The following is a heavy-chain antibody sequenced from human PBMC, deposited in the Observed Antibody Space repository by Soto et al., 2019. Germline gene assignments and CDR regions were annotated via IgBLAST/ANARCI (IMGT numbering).Heavy chain of an antibody. V-gene: IGHV3-53*01. CDR1: EFTVSNNY. D-gene: IGHD1-1*01. CDR2: IYTGAST. Sequence: GGSLRLSCAASEFTVSNNYMTWFRQAPGKGLDWVSVIYTGASTYYGESVKGRATISRDSSKNTVFLQVNSLRAEDTAVYYCARATRYFGSFEAWGQGTLVTVSS. CDR3: ARATRYFGSFEA. J-gene: IGHJ4*02.